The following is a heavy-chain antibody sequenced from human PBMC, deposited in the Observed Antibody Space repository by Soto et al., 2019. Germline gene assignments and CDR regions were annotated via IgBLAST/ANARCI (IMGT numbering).Heavy chain of an antibody. CDR3: ARDNVDISGYYAQLDY. CDR2: ISSSSSYI. J-gene: IGHJ4*02. Sequence: EVQLVESGGGLVKPGGSLRLSCAASGFTFSSYSMNWVRQAPGKGLEWVSSISSSSSYIYYADSVKGRFTISRDNAKNSLYLQMNSLRAEDTAVYYCARDNVDISGYYAQLDYWGQGTLVTVSS. V-gene: IGHV3-21*01. CDR1: GFTFSSYS. D-gene: IGHD3-22*01.